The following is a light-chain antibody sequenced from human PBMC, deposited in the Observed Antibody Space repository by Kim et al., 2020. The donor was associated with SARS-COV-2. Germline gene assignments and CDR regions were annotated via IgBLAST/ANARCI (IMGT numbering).Light chain of an antibody. CDR2: GAS. CDR1: QGVSSSY. Sequence: LYPGERATLSGSASQGVSSSYLAWYQLKPGQAPRLLIYGASSRATGIPDRCSGSGSGTDFTLTISRLEPEDFAVYYFQQYGYSLSFGGGTKVDIK. V-gene: IGKV3-20*01. J-gene: IGKJ4*01. CDR3: QQYGYSLS.